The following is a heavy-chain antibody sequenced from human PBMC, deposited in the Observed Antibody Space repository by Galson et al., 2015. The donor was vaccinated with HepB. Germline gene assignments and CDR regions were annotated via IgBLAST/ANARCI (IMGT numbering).Heavy chain of an antibody. CDR2: ISSSSSTI. CDR3: ARARKNWFDP. Sequence: SLRLSCAASGFTFSSYSMNWVRQAPGKGLEWVSYISSSSSTIYYADSVKGRFTISRDNAKNSLYLQMNSLRAEDTAVYYCARARKNWFDPWGQGTLVTVSS. J-gene: IGHJ5*02. V-gene: IGHV3-48*01. CDR1: GFTFSSYS.